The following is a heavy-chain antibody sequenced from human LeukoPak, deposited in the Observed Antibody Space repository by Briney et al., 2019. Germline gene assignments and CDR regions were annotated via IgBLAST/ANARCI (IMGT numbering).Heavy chain of an antibody. V-gene: IGHV3-23*01. Sequence: PGGSLRLSCAASGFIFSNYAMAWVRQTPGKGLEWVSAISGSGLRTNYADSARGRFTTSRDNSKNTVDLQVDSLRAEDTAIYYCARGWMVKYYFDYWGQGTLLTVSS. D-gene: IGHD6-19*01. CDR2: ISGSGLRT. J-gene: IGHJ4*02. CDR1: GFIFSNYA. CDR3: ARGWMVKYYFDY.